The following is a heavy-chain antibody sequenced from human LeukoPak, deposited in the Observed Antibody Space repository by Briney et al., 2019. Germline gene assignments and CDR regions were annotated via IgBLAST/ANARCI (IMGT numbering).Heavy chain of an antibody. CDR2: IYHGGGT. D-gene: IGHD4-23*01. CDR3: ARSCYGGNWYFDH. Sequence: PSETLSLTYTVSDYSINSGYYWGWIRQPPGKALDWIGTIYHGGGTYYNPSLKSRVTISVDTSKNQFSLNLSSVTAADTAIYYCARSCYGGNWYFDHWGRGTLVTVSS. J-gene: IGHJ2*01. V-gene: IGHV4-38-2*02. CDR1: DYSINSGYY.